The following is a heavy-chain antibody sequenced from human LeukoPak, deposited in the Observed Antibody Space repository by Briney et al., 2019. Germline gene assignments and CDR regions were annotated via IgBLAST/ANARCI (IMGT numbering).Heavy chain of an antibody. CDR2: IKQDGSET. J-gene: IGHJ4*02. V-gene: IGHV3-7*01. Sequence: GGSLRLSCAASGFTFSSYGMHWVRQAPGKGLEWVANIKQDGSETSYVDSVKGRFTISRDNAKNSLNLQMNSLRAEDTAVYYCARGGSRVFDYWGQGTLVTVSS. CDR3: ARGGSRVFDY. CDR1: GFTFSSYG.